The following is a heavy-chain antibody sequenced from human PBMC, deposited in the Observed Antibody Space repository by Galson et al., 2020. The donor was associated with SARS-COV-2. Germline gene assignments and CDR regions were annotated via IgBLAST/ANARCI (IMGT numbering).Heavy chain of an antibody. J-gene: IGHJ6*02. V-gene: IGHV3-30*18. CDR3: AKDYAYYDILTGYYGGGGYYYYYGMDV. D-gene: IGHD3-9*01. Sequence: GGSLRLSCAASGFTFSSYGMHWVRQAPGKGLEWVAVISYDGSNKYYADSVKGRFTISRDNSKNTLYLQMNSLRAEDTAVYYCAKDYAYYDILTGYYGGGGYYYYYGMDVWGQGTTVTVSS. CDR1: GFTFSSYG. CDR2: ISYDGSNK.